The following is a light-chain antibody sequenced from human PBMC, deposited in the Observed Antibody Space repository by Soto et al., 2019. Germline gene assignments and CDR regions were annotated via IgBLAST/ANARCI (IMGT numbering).Light chain of an antibody. CDR2: EIN. CDR1: SSDVGAFNY. J-gene: IGLJ3*02. CDR3: QSYDNSLRGWV. Sequence: QSALTQPPSASGSPGQSVTITCTGTSSDVGAFNYVSWYQQHPGKAPKLMIFEINKRPSGVPDRFSGSKSGNTASLTVSGLQAEDEADYYCQSYDNSLRGWVFGGGTKLTVL. V-gene: IGLV2-8*01.